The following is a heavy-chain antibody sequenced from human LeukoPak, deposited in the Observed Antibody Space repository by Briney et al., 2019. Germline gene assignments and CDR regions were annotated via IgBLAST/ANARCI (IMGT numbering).Heavy chain of an antibody. CDR1: GLTFSSYA. D-gene: IGHD3-3*01. CDR3: AKGVHDFWSGHAFDI. Sequence: GGSLRLSCAASGLTFSSYAMSWVRQAPGKGLEWVSAISGSGGSTYYADSVKGRFTISRDNAKSSLYLQMNSLRPEDTALYYCAKGVHDFWSGHAFDIWGQGTMVTVSS. J-gene: IGHJ3*02. V-gene: IGHV3-23*01. CDR2: ISGSGGST.